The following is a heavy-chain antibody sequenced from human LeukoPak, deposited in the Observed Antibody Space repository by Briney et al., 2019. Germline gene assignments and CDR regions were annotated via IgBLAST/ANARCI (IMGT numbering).Heavy chain of an antibody. CDR2: IYPDDSDT. CDR3: ARRPRIQLRGGYYFDY. CDR1: GYSFTSYW. J-gene: IGHJ4*02. V-gene: IGHV5-51*01. D-gene: IGHD5-18*01. Sequence: GESLKISCQGSGYSFTSYWIGWVRQMPEKGLEWMGIIYPDDSDTIYSPSFQGQVTISADKSISTAYLQWSSLKASDAAVFYCARRPRIQLRGGYYFDYWGQGTLVTVSS.